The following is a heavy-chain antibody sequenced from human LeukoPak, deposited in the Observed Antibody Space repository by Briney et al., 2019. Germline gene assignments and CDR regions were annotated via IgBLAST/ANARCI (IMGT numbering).Heavy chain of an antibody. CDR2: ISWNSDTI. CDR1: GFTFDDYA. Sequence: GGSLRLSCAASGFTFDDYAMHWVRQAPGKGLEWVSGISWNSDTIDYADSVEGRFTISRDNAKNTLFLQMNSLRPEDTAFFYCPKDRDPYGLGSYPPFDSWGQGTLVTVPS. D-gene: IGHD3-10*01. CDR3: PKDRDPYGLGSYPPFDS. V-gene: IGHV3-9*01. J-gene: IGHJ4*02.